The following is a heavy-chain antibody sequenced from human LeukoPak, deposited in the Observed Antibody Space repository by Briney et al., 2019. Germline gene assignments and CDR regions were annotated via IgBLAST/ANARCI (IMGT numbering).Heavy chain of an antibody. CDR2: IYHSGST. V-gene: IGHV4-4*02. D-gene: IGHD4-23*01. CDR3: ARDGGPGSPVVK. Sequence: SETLSLTCAVSGGSISSSNWWSWVRQPPGQGLEWIGEIYHSGSTNYNPSLKSRVTISVDKSKNQFSLKLSSVTAADTAVYYCARDGGPGSPVVKWGQGTLVTVSS. J-gene: IGHJ4*02. CDR1: GGSISSSNW.